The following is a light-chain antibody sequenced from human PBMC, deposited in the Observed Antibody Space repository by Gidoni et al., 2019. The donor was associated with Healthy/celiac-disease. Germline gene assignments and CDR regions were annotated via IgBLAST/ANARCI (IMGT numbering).Light chain of an antibody. CDR1: QSVLYSSNNKNY. Sequence: DIVQIHSPASLPVALVEEATINSKSTQSVLYSSNNKNYLAWYQQKPGQPPKRLIYWASTRESGVPDRFSGSGSGTDFTLTISSLQAEDVAVYYCQQYYSTPLTFGGGTKVEIK. CDR2: WAS. V-gene: IGKV4-1*01. CDR3: QQYYSTPLT. J-gene: IGKJ4*01.